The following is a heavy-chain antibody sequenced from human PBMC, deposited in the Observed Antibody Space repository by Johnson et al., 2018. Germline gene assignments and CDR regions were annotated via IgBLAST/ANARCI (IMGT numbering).Heavy chain of an antibody. J-gene: IGHJ3*02. CDR1: GFTFEDYG. CDR3: ARDPDAVVVVAANAFDI. Sequence: VQLVESGGGVVRPGESXRLSCAASGFTFEDYGMSWVRQAPGKGLEWISGINWDGGNTRYADAMKGRFTISRDHAKNSLYLEMNSLRAEDTALYYCARDPDAVVVVAANAFDIWGQGTMVTVSS. V-gene: IGHV3-20*04. D-gene: IGHD2-15*01. CDR2: INWDGGNT.